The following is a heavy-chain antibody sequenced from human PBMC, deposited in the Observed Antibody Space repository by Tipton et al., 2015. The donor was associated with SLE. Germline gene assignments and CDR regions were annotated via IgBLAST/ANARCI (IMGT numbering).Heavy chain of an antibody. Sequence: TLSLTCTVSGGAIRSDSHYWTWIRQPAGKGLEWIGRFYTPGNNHSNPSLKSRVTTSVDTSKNQFSLQLSSVTVADTAVYYCARERLLWPRGNLDIWGQGIMVTVSA. CDR3: ARERLLWPRGNLDI. CDR2: FYTPGNN. CDR1: GGAIRSDSHY. V-gene: IGHV4-61*02. D-gene: IGHD3-10*01. J-gene: IGHJ3*02.